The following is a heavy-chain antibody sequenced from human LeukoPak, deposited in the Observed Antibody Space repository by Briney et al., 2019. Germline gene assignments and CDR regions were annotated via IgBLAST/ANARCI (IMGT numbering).Heavy chain of an antibody. Sequence: GGSLRLSCAASGFTFSSYWMSRVREAPGKGLDWVANIKQDGSEKYYVDSVKGRFTISRDNAKNSLYLQMNSLRAEDTAVYYCARGYSYGYYFDYWGQGTLVTVSS. V-gene: IGHV3-7*04. J-gene: IGHJ4*02. CDR2: IKQDGSEK. CDR1: GFTFSSYW. CDR3: ARGYSYGYYFDY. D-gene: IGHD5-18*01.